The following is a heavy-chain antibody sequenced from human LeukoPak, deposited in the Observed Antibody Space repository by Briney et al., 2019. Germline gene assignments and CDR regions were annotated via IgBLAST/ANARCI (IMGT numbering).Heavy chain of an antibody. J-gene: IGHJ5*02. Sequence: GGSLRLSCAASGFTFSSYGMHWVRQAPGKGLEWVAVISYDGSNKYYADSVKGRFTISRDNSKNTLYLQMSSLRAEDTAVYYCAKDVGRFLEWLSENNWFDPWGQGTLVTVSS. CDR1: GFTFSSYG. CDR3: AKDVGRFLEWLSENNWFDP. D-gene: IGHD3-3*01. V-gene: IGHV3-30*18. CDR2: ISYDGSNK.